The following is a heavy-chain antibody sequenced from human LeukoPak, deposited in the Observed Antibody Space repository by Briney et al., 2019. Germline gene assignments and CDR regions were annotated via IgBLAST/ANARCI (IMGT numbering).Heavy chain of an antibody. J-gene: IGHJ4*02. CDR1: GGSISSFY. Sequence: NPSETLSLTCTVSGGSISSFYWSWIRQPPGKGLEWIGYISYSGSTYYNPSLTSRVTISVDTSKNQFSLRLTSVTAADTAVYYCARYPYSDSGVWQAFDYWGQGTLVTVSS. V-gene: IGHV4-59*04. D-gene: IGHD5-12*01. CDR3: ARYPYSDSGVWQAFDY. CDR2: ISYSGST.